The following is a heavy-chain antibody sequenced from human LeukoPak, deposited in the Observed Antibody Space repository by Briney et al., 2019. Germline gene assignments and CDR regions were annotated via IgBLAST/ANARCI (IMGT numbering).Heavy chain of an antibody. Sequence: SETLSLSCIVSGGSISSYYWSWIRHPAGKGLEWIWRIYFSGSTNYNPSLKSRVTLSVDTPKNQFSLKLSSVSAADTAVYYCAGGARVRFGELLYGWEGTWFDPWGQGTLVTVSS. CDR2: IYFSGST. J-gene: IGHJ5*02. CDR1: GGSISSYY. CDR3: AGGARVRFGELLYGWEGTWFDP. D-gene: IGHD3-10*01. V-gene: IGHV4-4*07.